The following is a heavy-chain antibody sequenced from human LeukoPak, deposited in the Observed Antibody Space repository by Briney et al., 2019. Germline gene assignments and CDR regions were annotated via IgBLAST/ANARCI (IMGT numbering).Heavy chain of an antibody. D-gene: IGHD6-6*01. CDR2: INSDGSST. J-gene: IGHJ3*02. Sequence: GGSLRLSCAASGFTFSSYWMHWVRQAPGKGLVWISRINSDGSSTSYADSVKGRFTISRDNAKNSLYLQMNSLRAEDTAVYYCVREWWSIAARGYAFDIWGLGTMVTVSS. CDR1: GFTFSSYW. V-gene: IGHV3-74*01. CDR3: VREWWSIAARGYAFDI.